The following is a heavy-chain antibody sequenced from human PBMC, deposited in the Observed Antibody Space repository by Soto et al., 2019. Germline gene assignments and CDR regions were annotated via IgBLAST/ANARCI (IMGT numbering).Heavy chain of an antibody. CDR1: GYSFSDYW. V-gene: IGHV5-51*01. CDR2: IYPGDSDI. Sequence: PGESLKISCKCSGYSFSDYWIGWVRQMPGRGLEWMAIIYPGDSDIRYSPSFQGQVTISADKSITTAYLQWSSLKPSDTAMYYCERPGTVGVITSGVDVWGQGTTVTVS. CDR3: ERPGTVGVITSGVDV. J-gene: IGHJ6*02. D-gene: IGHD3-10*01.